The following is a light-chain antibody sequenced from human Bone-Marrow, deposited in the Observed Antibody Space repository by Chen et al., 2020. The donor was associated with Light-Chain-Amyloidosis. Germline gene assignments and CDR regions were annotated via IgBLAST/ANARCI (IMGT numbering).Light chain of an antibody. CDR3: QVWDRSSDRPV. J-gene: IGLJ3*02. V-gene: IGLV3-21*02. CDR1: NIGSTS. Sequence: SYVRTQPSPVSVASGQTATIACGGNNIGSTSVHWYQQTPGQAPLLVVYDDSDRPSGIPERLSGSNSGNTATLTISRVEAGDEADYYCQVWDRSSDRPVFGGGTKLTVL. CDR2: DDS.